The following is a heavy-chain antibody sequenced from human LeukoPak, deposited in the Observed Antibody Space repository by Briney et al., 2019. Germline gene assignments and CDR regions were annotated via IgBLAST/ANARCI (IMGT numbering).Heavy chain of an antibody. V-gene: IGHV4-59*01. CDR2: IYYSGST. Sequence: PSETLSLTCTVSGGSISSYYWSWIRQPPGKGLEWIGYIYYSGSTNYNPSLKSRVTISVDTSKNQFSLKLSSVTAADTAVYYCARKYYYGSGSNWFDPWGQGTLVTVSS. CDR3: ARKYYYGSGSNWFDP. D-gene: IGHD3-10*01. J-gene: IGHJ5*02. CDR1: GGSISSYY.